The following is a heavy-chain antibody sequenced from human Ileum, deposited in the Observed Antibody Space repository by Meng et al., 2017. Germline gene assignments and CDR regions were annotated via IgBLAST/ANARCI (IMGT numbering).Heavy chain of an antibody. CDR1: GFTFSDYY. Sequence: QGELVGFGGGVVKPGGSLRISCAASGFTFSDYYMSWIRQAPGKGLEWIAYISRSGSTAVYADSVKGRFTISRDNAKNALYLQMNSLRADDTAVFYCARYNSGWHVCDSWGQGILVTVSS. CDR3: ARYNSGWHVCDS. CDR2: ISRSGSTA. V-gene: IGHV3-11*01. J-gene: IGHJ4*02. D-gene: IGHD6-19*01.